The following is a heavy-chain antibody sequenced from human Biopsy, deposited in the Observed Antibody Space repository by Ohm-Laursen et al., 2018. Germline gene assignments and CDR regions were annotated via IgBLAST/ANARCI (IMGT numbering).Heavy chain of an antibody. D-gene: IGHD3-22*01. V-gene: IGHV4-39*01. J-gene: IGHJ5*02. Sequence: GTLSLTCTVSGGSISNNNYYWGWIRQPPGKGLEWIGSIFYRGSTHYKPSLKSQVNISVDTSKNQFSLKLSSVTAADTAVYYCARDYDTSGYYYVSWGQGTLVTVSS. CDR1: GGSISNNNYY. CDR3: ARDYDTSGYYYVS. CDR2: IFYRGST.